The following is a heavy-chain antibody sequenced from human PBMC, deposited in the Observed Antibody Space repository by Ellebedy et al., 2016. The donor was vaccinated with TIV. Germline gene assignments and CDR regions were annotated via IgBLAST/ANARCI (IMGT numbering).Heavy chain of an antibody. CDR3: ATATLLCTNGVCPATVRWFDP. CDR1: GFTFSNYW. J-gene: IGHJ5*02. D-gene: IGHD2-8*01. CDR2: IKQDGSEK. Sequence: GGSLRLSCAAPGFTFSNYWMSWVRQGPGKGLEWVANIKQDGSEKYYVDSVKGRFTISRDNAKNSLYLQMNSLRAEDTAVFYCATATLLCTNGVCPATVRWFDPWGQGTLVTVSS. V-gene: IGHV3-7*03.